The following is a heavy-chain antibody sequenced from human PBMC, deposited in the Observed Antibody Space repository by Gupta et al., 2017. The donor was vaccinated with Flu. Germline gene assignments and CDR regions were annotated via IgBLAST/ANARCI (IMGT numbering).Heavy chain of an antibody. D-gene: IGHD3-3*01. Sequence: QVQLVESGGGVVQPGRSLRLSCPASGFIFSTYGMHWVRQAPGKGLEWVAVISYDGSNKYYADSVKGRFTISRDNSKNTLYLQMNSLRGEDTAVYYCAKVLRRITIFGAPSHGMDVWGQGTTVTVSS. CDR3: AKVLRRITIFGAPSHGMDV. V-gene: IGHV3-30*18. CDR1: GFIFSTYG. J-gene: IGHJ6*02. CDR2: ISYDGSNK.